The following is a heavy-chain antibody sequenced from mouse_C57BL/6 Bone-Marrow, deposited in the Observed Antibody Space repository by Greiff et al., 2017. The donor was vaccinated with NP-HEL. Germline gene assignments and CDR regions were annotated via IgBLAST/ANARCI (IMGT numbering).Heavy chain of an antibody. J-gene: IGHJ3*01. V-gene: IGHV1-18*01. CDR2: INPNNGGT. CDR1: GYTFTDYN. D-gene: IGHD1-1*01. Sequence: EVQLQQSGPELVKPGASVKIPCKASGYTFTDYNMDWVKQSHGKSLEWIGDINPNNGGTIYNQKFKGKATLTVDKSSSTAYMELRSLTSEDTAVYYGARGGSYYCGSPAWFAYWGRGTLVTVSA. CDR3: ARGGSYYCGSPAWFAY.